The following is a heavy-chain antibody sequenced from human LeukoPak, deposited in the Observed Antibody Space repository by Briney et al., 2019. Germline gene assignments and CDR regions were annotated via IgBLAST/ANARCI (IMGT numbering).Heavy chain of an antibody. CDR2: IYYSGST. CDR3: ARGATMIVVGRASWAFDI. Sequence: PSETLSLTCTVSGGSISSGGYYWSWIRQHPGKGLEWIGYIYYSGSTYYNPSLKSRVTISVDTSKNQFSLKLSSVTAADTAVYYCARGATMIVVGRASWAFDIWGQGTMVTVSS. J-gene: IGHJ3*02. D-gene: IGHD3-22*01. V-gene: IGHV4-31*03. CDR1: GGSISSGGYY.